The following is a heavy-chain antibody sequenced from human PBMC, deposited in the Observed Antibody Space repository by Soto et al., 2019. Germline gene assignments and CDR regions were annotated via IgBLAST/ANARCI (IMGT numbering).Heavy chain of an antibody. CDR1: GYTFTSYG. V-gene: IGHV1-18*01. J-gene: IGHJ4*02. CDR2: ISAHNRNT. Sequence: ASVKVSCKASGYTFTSYGISWVRQAPGQGLEWMGWISAHNRNTNYAQELQGRVTMTTDTSTSTAYKKMRSLRSEDTAVYYCARSIVVVTALDYWGQGTLVTVSS. CDR3: ARSIVVVTALDY. D-gene: IGHD2-21*02.